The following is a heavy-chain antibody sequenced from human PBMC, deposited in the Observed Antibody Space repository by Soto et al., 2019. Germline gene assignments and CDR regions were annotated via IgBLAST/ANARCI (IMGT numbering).Heavy chain of an antibody. D-gene: IGHD2-2*01. CDR1: GFTFSSYA. CDR3: IRRGSLCTSTSCFKY. J-gene: IGHJ4*02. CDR2: ISGSGGST. Sequence: PGGSLRLSCAASGFTFSSYAMSWVRQAPGKGLEWVSAISGSGGSTYYADSVKGRFTISRDDSKNTAYLQMNSLKTEDTAVYYCIRRGSLCTSTSCFKYWGQGTLVTVSS. V-gene: IGHV3-23*01.